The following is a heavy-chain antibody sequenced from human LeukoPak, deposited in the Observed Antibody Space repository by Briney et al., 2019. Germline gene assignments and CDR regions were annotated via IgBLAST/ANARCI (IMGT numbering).Heavy chain of an antibody. Sequence: SETLSLTCSVSGGSINNYYWSWLRQPPGKGLEWIGYIFYSGSTNYNPSLTNRVTISVDTSKNQFTLKLNSVTAADTAVYYCASHFLFGYSNAFDIWGQGTMVIVSS. D-gene: IGHD2-21*01. CDR3: ASHFLFGYSNAFDI. CDR2: IFYSGST. CDR1: GGSINNYY. J-gene: IGHJ3*02. V-gene: IGHV4-59*08.